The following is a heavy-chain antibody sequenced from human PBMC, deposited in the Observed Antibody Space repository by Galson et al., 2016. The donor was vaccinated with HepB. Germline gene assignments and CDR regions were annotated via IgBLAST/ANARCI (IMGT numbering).Heavy chain of an antibody. CDR1: GFTFSTYG. Sequence: SLRLSCAASGFTFSTYGIHWVRQAPGKGLEWVATIWHDGSYKYYADSVKGRVTISRDNSKNTLYLQMNSLRAEDTAVYYCAKGEGRYSYGYGGWFDPWGQGTLVTVSS. CDR2: IWHDGSYK. V-gene: IGHV3-33*06. CDR3: AKGEGRYSYGYGGWFDP. J-gene: IGHJ5*02. D-gene: IGHD5-18*01.